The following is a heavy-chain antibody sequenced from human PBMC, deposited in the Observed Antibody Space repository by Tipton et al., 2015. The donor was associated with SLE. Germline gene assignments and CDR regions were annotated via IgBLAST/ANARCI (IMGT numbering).Heavy chain of an antibody. CDR3: VKDMSGTAFSFVD. CDR2: INWNSGSI. Sequence: SLRLSCAASGFKFDDCAMHWVRQRPGKGLEWVAGINWNSGSIGYADSVQGRFTISRDNAKNSLYLHMNSLRPEDTPFYYCVKDMSGTAFSFVDWGRGTLVSASS. V-gene: IGHV3-9*01. D-gene: IGHD3-10*01. CDR1: GFKFDDCA. J-gene: IGHJ4*02.